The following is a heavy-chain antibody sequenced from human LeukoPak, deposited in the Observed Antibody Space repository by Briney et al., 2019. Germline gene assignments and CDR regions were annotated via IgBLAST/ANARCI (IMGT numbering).Heavy chain of an antibody. CDR1: GFTFSSYA. Sequence: GGSLRLSCAASGFTFSSYAMHWVRQAPGKGLQWVAVVWYDGSNEYYEDSVKGRFTVSRDTSKNTLDLQMNSLRGEDTAVYYCARTQRTNWFFDLWGRGTLVIVSS. V-gene: IGHV3-33*08. J-gene: IGHJ2*01. CDR2: VWYDGSNE. CDR3: ARTQRTNWFFDL.